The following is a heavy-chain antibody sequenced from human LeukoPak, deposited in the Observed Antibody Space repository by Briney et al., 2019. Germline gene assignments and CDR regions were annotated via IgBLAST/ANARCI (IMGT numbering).Heavy chain of an antibody. Sequence: PSETLSLTCAVYGGSFSGYYWSWIRQPPGKGLEWIGEINHSGSTNYNLSLKSRVTISVDTSKNQFSLKLSSVTAADTAVYYCARSYGGNSDPFDYWGQGTLVTVSS. D-gene: IGHD4-23*01. CDR2: INHSGST. V-gene: IGHV4-34*01. J-gene: IGHJ4*02. CDR3: ARSYGGNSDPFDY. CDR1: GGSFSGYY.